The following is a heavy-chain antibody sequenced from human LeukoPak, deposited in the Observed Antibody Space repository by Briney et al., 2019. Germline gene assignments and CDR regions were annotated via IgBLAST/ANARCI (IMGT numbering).Heavy chain of an antibody. D-gene: IGHD3-10*01. Sequence: ASVKVSCKASGGTFSSYAISWARQAPRQGLEWMGGIIPIFGTANYAQKFQGRVTITTDESTSTAYMELSSLRSEDTAVYYCARDQRGFGELAYFDYWGQGTLVTVSS. J-gene: IGHJ4*02. CDR1: GGTFSSYA. CDR2: IIPIFGTA. CDR3: ARDQRGFGELAYFDY. V-gene: IGHV1-69*05.